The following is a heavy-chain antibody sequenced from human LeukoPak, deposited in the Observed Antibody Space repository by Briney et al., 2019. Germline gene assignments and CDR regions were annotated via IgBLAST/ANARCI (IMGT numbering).Heavy chain of an antibody. J-gene: IGHJ4*02. D-gene: IGHD5-12*01. V-gene: IGHV3-23*01. CDR2: ISGSGGST. CDR1: GFTFSSYA. CDR3: AKDRRGYSGYADY. Sequence: HPGGSLRLSCAASGFTFSSYAMSWVRQAPGKGLDWVSAISGSGGSTYYADSVKGRFTISRDNSKNTLYLQMNSLRAEDTAVYYCAKDRRGYSGYADYWGQGTLVTVSS.